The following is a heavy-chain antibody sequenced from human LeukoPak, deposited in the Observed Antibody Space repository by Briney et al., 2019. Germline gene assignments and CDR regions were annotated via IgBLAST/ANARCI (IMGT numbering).Heavy chain of an antibody. CDR1: GGSISSFY. V-gene: IGHV4-59*12. Sequence: SETLSLTCTVSGGSISSFYWSWIRQPPGKGLEWIGYIYYSGITNYNPSLKSRVTISVDTSKNQFSLKLSSVTAADTAVYYCARVGEYYYGSGSYSTRRRLNWFGPWGQGTLVTVSS. D-gene: IGHD3-10*01. CDR3: ARVGEYYYGSGSYSTRRRLNWFGP. CDR2: IYYSGIT. J-gene: IGHJ5*02.